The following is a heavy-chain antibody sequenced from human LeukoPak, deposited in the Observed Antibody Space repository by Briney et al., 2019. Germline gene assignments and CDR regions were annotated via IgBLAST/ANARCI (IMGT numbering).Heavy chain of an antibody. CDR1: GFTFSTYW. J-gene: IGHJ1*01. CDR3: ARERSGTNKVGYFQH. V-gene: IGHV3-7*01. CDR2: IKQEGSDQ. Sequence: PGGSLRLSCAASGFTFSTYWMSWVRQAPGKGREGVANIKQEGSDQYYVDSVRGRFTISRDNGQKSVPVQMNSLRAEDTAVYYCARERSGTNKVGYFQHWGQGTLVTVSS. D-gene: IGHD1-26*01.